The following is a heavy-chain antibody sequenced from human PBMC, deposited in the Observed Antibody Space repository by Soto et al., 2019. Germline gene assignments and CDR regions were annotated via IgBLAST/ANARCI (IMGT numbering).Heavy chain of an antibody. CDR1: GYTFTSYG. D-gene: IGHD4-17*01. V-gene: IGHV1-18*04. Sequence: ASVKVSCKASGYTFTSYGINWVRQAPGQGLEWMGSISGYNGNTDYAQKLQGRVTMTTDTSTTTAYMELRSLRSDDTAVYYCARGRTTVVTFFDYWGQGTLVTVSS. J-gene: IGHJ4*02. CDR2: ISGYNGNT. CDR3: ARGRTTVVTFFDY.